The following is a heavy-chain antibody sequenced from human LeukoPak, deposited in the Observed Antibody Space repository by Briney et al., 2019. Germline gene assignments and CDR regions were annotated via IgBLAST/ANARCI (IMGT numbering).Heavy chain of an antibody. D-gene: IGHD5-18*01. CDR3: ATRRQRGYFDL. CDR1: GGSFSGYY. J-gene: IGHJ2*01. V-gene: IGHV4-34*01. CDR2: INHSGST. Sequence: SETPSLTCAVYGGSFSGYYWSWIRQPPGKGLEWIGEINHSGSTNYNPSLKSRVTISTDTSKNQFSLKLSSVTAADTAVYYCATRRQRGYFDLWGRGTLVTVSS.